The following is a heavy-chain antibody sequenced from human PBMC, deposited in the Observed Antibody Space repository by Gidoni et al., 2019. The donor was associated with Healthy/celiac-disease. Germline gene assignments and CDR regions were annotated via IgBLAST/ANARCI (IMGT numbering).Heavy chain of an antibody. CDR3: AKDASGFESAIPSYFDY. V-gene: IGHV3-23*01. Sequence: EVQLLESGGGLVQPGGSLRLSCAASGFTFSSYAMSWVRQAPGKGLEWVSAISGSGGSTYYADSVKGRFTISRDNSKNTLYLQMNSLRAEDTAVYYCAKDASGFESAIPSYFDYWGQGTLVTVSS. CDR1: GFTFSSYA. CDR2: ISGSGGST. D-gene: IGHD2-2*01. J-gene: IGHJ4*02.